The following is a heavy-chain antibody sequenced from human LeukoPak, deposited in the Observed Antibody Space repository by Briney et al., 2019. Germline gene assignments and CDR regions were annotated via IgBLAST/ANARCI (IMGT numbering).Heavy chain of an antibody. D-gene: IGHD6-6*01. CDR3: ARSSYSSSSSV. CDR2: ISYDGSDK. V-gene: IGHV3-30*03. Sequence: PGKPLRLSCAASGFTFSSYGMHWVRQAPGKGLEWVAAISYDGSDKYYTDSVKGRFTISRVNSENTLYLQMNSLRAEDTAVYYCARSSYSSSSSVWGQGTMVTVSS. J-gene: IGHJ3*01. CDR1: GFTFSSYG.